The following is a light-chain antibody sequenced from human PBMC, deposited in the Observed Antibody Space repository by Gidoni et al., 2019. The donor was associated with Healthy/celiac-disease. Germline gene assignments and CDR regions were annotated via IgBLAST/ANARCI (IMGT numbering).Light chain of an antibody. J-gene: IGKJ5*01. CDR3: QQRSNWPPSIT. CDR2: DAS. Sequence: EVVVTPPPATLSLSAGERATLSCRASQSFRSYLAWYQQKPGQATRLLIYDASNRATGIPARFSGSGSGTDFTLTISSLEPEDFAVYSCQQRSNWPPSITFGQGTRLEIK. V-gene: IGKV3-11*01. CDR1: QSFRSY.